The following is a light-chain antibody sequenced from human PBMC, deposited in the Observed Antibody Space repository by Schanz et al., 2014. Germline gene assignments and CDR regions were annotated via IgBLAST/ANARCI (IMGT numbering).Light chain of an antibody. CDR3: QQSHSIPRT. CDR2: AAS. Sequence: DIQMTQSPSSLSASVGDRVTITCRARQSIGRYLCWYQQKPGKAPNLLIYAASNLQSGVASRFSGSGSGTDFTLIISSLQPDDFATYYCQQSHSIPRTFGQGTKLEI. J-gene: IGKJ2*01. V-gene: IGKV1-39*01. CDR1: QSIGRY.